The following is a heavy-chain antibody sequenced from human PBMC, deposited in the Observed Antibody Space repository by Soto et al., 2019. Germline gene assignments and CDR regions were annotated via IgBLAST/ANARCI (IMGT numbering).Heavy chain of an antibody. CDR2: IYYSGIT. V-gene: IGHV4-61*01. J-gene: IGHJ4*02. Sequence: QVQLQESGPGLVKPSETLSLTCTVSGGSVSSGSYYWIWIRQPPGKGLEWIGYIYYSGITDYNPSLKSGVTISVATSKNQFSLKLSSVTAADTDVYYCARDYASRIGGSGNGFDYWGQGTLVTVSS. CDR1: GGSVSSGSYY. D-gene: IGHD1-26*01. CDR3: ARDYASRIGGSGNGFDY.